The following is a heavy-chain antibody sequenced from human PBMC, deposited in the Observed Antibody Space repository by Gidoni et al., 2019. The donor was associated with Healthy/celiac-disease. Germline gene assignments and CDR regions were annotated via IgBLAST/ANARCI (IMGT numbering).Heavy chain of an antibody. CDR3: AIFRRSTGAFDI. CDR2: ISGSGGST. V-gene: IGHV3-23*01. D-gene: IGHD3-3*01. J-gene: IGHJ3*02. CDR1: GFTFSSYA. Sequence: EVQLLESGGGLVQPGGSLSLSCAASGFTFSSYAMSWVRQAPGKGLEWVSAISGSGGSTYYADSVKGRFTISRDNSKNTLYLQMNSLRAEDTAVYYCAIFRRSTGAFDIWGQGTMVTVSS.